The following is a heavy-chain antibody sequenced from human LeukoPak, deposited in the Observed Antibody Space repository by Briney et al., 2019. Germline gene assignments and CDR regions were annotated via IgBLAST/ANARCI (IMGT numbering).Heavy chain of an antibody. D-gene: IGHD5-18*01. V-gene: IGHV3-30*18. CDR1: GFTFSSYG. CDR3: AKGGRVDTALVAYFDY. Sequence: GGSLRLSCAASGFTFSSYGMHWVRQAPGKGLEWVAVISYDGSFKFYADSVKGRFTISRDNSMDTLYLQLNSLRDEDPAVYYCAKGGRVDTALVAYFDYWGQGTLVTVSS. J-gene: IGHJ4*02. CDR2: ISYDGSFK.